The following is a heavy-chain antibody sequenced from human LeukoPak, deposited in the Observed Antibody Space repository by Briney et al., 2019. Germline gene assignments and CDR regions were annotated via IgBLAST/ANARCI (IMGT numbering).Heavy chain of an antibody. J-gene: IGHJ5*02. CDR1: GFTFSSHA. D-gene: IGHD6-13*01. Sequence: GGFLRLSCAASGFTFSSHAMSWVRQAPGKGLEWVSAISGSGGSTYYADSVKGRFSISRDNSKNTLYLQMNSLRAEDTAVYYCAKAPGGSSWLGWFDPWGQGTLVTVSS. V-gene: IGHV3-23*01. CDR3: AKAPGGSSWLGWFDP. CDR2: ISGSGGST.